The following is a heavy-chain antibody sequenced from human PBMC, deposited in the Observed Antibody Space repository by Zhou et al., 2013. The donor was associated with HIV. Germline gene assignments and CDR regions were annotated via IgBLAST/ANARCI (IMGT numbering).Heavy chain of an antibody. D-gene: IGHD2-8*01. CDR2: MNPRSGNT. Sequence: QVQLVQSGAEVKKPGASVKVSCKASGYTFTNYDINWVRQATGQGLQWMGWMNPRSGNTGYAQKFQGRVTVTRNTSINTAYMELSSLRSDDTAVYYCARGSRVFEPKVLVCIVWG. CDR1: GYTFTNYD. CDR3: ARGSRVFEPKVLVCIV. J-gene: IGHJ6*01. V-gene: IGHV1-8*03.